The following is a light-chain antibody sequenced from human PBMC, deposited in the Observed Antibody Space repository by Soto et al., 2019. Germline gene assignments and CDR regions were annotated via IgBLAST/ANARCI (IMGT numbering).Light chain of an antibody. CDR1: SSDVGGYNR. Sequence: QSALTQPPSASGSPGQPVSISCTGTSSDVGGYNRVSWYQHHPGKAPKLIIYEVFKRPSGVPDRFPGSKSGNTASLTVSGLQAEDEADYYCNSYAGNSWVFGGGTKLTVL. CDR2: EVF. CDR3: NSYAGNSWV. J-gene: IGLJ3*02. V-gene: IGLV2-8*01.